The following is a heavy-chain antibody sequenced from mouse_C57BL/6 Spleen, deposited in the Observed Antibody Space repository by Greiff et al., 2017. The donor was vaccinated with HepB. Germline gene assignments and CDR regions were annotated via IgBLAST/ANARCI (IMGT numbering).Heavy chain of an antibody. Sequence: EVHLVESGEGLVKPGGSLKLSCAASGFTFSSYAMSWVRQTPEKRLEWVAYISSGGDYIYYADTVKGRFTISRDNARNTLYLQMSSLKSEDTAMYYCTRGDYGSSYYAMDYWGQGTSVTVSS. J-gene: IGHJ4*01. V-gene: IGHV5-9-1*02. CDR3: TRGDYGSSYYAMDY. D-gene: IGHD1-1*01. CDR1: GFTFSSYA. CDR2: ISSGGDYI.